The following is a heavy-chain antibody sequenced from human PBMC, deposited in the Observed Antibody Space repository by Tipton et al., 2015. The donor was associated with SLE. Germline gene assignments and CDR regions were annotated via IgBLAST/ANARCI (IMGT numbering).Heavy chain of an antibody. J-gene: IGHJ3*02. CDR2: INDSGST. V-gene: IGHV4-34*01. CDR3: ARQGRDDAFDI. CDR1: GGSFSGYY. D-gene: IGHD5-24*01. Sequence: TLSLTCAVYGGSFSGYYWSWVRQPPGKGLEWIGEINDSGSTNYNPSLKSRVTMSVDMSKSQFSLNLRSVTAADTAVCYCARQGRDDAFDIWGQGTMVTVSS.